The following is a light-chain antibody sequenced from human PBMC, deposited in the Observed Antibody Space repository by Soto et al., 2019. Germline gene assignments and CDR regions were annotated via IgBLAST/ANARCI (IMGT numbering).Light chain of an antibody. J-gene: IGKJ2*01. CDR3: QQYDDLPYT. Sequence: DVQLTQSPSSLSAFVGARVIITCQASQDIDNYLNWFQQKVGEAPKLLINDAAELEAGVPSRFGGSGSGTEFTLTITSLQPEDTATYYCQQYDDLPYTFGQGTKVDIK. CDR2: DAA. CDR1: QDIDNY. V-gene: IGKV1-33*01.